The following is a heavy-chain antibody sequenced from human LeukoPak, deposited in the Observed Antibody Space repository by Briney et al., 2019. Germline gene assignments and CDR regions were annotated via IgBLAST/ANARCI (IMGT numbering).Heavy chain of an antibody. J-gene: IGHJ4*02. D-gene: IGHD5-24*01. CDR1: GFTFSSYG. CDR2: ISYDGSNK. CDR3: AKDGRRDGYNCPDY. Sequence: GGSLRLFCAASGFTFSSYGMHWVRQAPGKGLEWVAVISYDGSNKYYADSVKGRFTISRDNSKNTLYLQMNSLRAEDTAVYYCAKDGRRDGYNCPDYWGQGTLVTVSS. V-gene: IGHV3-30*18.